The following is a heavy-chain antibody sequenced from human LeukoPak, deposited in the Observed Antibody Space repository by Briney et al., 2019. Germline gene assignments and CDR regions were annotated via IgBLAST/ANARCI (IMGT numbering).Heavy chain of an antibody. CDR3: ARDLAVAGTPLGY. D-gene: IGHD6-19*01. CDR1: GYTFTGYY. V-gene: IGHV1-2*02. Sequence: ASVKVSCKASGYTFTGYYLHWVRQAPGQGLQWMGWVNPNSGVTNYAQKFQGRVTMTRDTSISTGYMELRRLRYDDTAVYYCARDLAVAGTPLGYWGQGTLVTVSS. CDR2: VNPNSGVT. J-gene: IGHJ4*02.